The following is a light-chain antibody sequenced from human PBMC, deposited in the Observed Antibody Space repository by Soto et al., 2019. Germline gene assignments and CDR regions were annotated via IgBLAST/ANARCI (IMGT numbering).Light chain of an antibody. CDR1: QGISSW. J-gene: IGKJ5*01. CDR3: RQANSFPIT. CDR2: AAS. Sequence: DLPMTQSPSSVSASVGDRVTITCRASQGISSWLAWYQKKPGKAPKLLIYAASSLQSGVPSRFSGSGSGTDFTLTISSLQPEDFATYYCRQANSFPITFGQGTRLEIK. V-gene: IGKV1D-12*01.